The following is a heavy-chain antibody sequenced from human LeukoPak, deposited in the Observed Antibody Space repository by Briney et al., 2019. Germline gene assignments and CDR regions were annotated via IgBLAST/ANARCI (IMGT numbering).Heavy chain of an antibody. CDR1: GFTFSSYA. D-gene: IGHD3-10*01. CDR3: AKVSQITMVRGVIPWFDP. J-gene: IGHJ5*02. V-gene: IGHV3-23*01. CDR2: ISGSGGST. Sequence: GGSLRLSCAASGFTFSSYAMSWVRQAPGKGLEWVSAISGSGGSTYYADSVKGRFTNSRDNSKNTLYLQMNSLRAEDTAVYYCAKVSQITMVRGVIPWFDPWGKGTLVTVSS.